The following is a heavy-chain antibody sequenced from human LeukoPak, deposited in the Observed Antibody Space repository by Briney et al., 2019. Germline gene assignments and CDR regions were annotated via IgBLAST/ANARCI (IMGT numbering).Heavy chain of an antibody. Sequence: GGSLRLSCAASGFTFSSYGMHWVRQAPGKGLEWVAVIWYDGSNKYYADSVKGRFTISRDNSKNTLCLQMNSLRAEDTALYYCAKGDSSGWYAGKYYFDYWGQGTLVTVSS. V-gene: IGHV3-30*02. CDR3: AKGDSSGWYAGKYYFDY. CDR1: GFTFSSYG. D-gene: IGHD6-19*01. CDR2: IWYDGSNK. J-gene: IGHJ4*02.